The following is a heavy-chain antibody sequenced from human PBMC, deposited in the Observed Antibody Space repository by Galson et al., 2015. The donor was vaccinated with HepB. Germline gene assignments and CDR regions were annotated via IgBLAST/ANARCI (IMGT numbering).Heavy chain of an antibody. D-gene: IGHD5-12*01. V-gene: IGHV1-18*01. Sequence: SVKVSCKASGYTFNSYGISWVRQAPGQGLEWMGWVSAYNGDTESAQTFQDRVIMTTDTSTTTAYLELRSLTSDDTAVYYCTKDRPFLSVAPTLYYFDHWGRAPWSPFRQ. CDR3: TKDRPFLSVAPTLYYFDH. CDR2: VSAYNGDT. J-gene: IGHJ4*02. CDR1: GYTFNSYG.